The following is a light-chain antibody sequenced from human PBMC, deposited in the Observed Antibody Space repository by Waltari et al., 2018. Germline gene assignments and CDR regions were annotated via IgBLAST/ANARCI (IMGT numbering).Light chain of an antibody. CDR3: MHSLQYPRT. V-gene: IGKV2D-29*01. Sequence: DIVMTQTPLSLSVTPGQPASISCKSSQSLRPKDGKPFLYWYLQKAGQPPNLLIYEVSKRFTGVTDKFSCSGSGTDFTLKISRVEAEDVGVYYCMHSLQYPRTFGQGTKVDIK. CDR2: EVS. J-gene: IGKJ1*01. CDR1: QSLRPKDGKPF.